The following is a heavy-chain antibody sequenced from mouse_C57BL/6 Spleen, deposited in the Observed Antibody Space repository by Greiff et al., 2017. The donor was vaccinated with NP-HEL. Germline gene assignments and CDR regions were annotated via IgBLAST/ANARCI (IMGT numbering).Heavy chain of an antibody. D-gene: IGHD2-1*01. Sequence: VQLKESGPGLVKPSQSLSLPCSVTGYSITSGYYWNWIRQFPGNKLEWMGYISYDGSNNYNPSLKNRISITRDTSTNQFFLKLNSVTTEDTATYYCARGGGNYYSFDYWGQGTPLTVSS. CDR2: ISYDGSN. CDR1: GYSITSGYY. CDR3: ARGGGNYYSFDY. V-gene: IGHV3-6*01. J-gene: IGHJ2*01.